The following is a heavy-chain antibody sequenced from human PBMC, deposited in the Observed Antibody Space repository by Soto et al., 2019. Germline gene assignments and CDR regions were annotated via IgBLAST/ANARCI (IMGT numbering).Heavy chain of an antibody. V-gene: IGHV3-74*01. CDR3: ARGYCSSTSCETYYYYMDV. J-gene: IGHJ6*03. CDR1: GFTFSSYW. D-gene: IGHD2-2*01. CDR2: INSDGSST. Sequence: GGSLRLSCAASGFTFSSYWMHWVRRAPGKGLVWVSRINSDGSSTSYADSVKGRFTISRDNAKNTLYLQMNSLRAEDTAVYYYARGYCSSTSCETYYYYMDVWGKGTTVTVSS.